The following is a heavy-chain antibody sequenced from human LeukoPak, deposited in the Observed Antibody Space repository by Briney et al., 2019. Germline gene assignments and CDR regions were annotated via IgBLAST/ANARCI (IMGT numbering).Heavy chain of an antibody. CDR2: IYYSGGT. Sequence: SETLSLTCTVSGGSISSYYWSWLRQPPGKGLEWLGYIYYSGGTNYNPSLKSRVTISVDTSKNQFSLKLSSVTAADTAVYYCARHVRKRGIAVAGSPGWFDPWGQGTLVTVSS. CDR3: ARHVRKRGIAVAGSPGWFDP. V-gene: IGHV4-59*08. D-gene: IGHD6-19*01. J-gene: IGHJ5*02. CDR1: GGSISSYY.